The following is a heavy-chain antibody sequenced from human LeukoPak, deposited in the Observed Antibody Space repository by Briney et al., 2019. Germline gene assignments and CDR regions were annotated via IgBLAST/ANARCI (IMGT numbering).Heavy chain of an antibody. CDR1: GGSISGTSYF. D-gene: IGHD4-17*01. Sequence: PSETLSLTCTVSGGSISGTSYFWGWIRQPPGKGLEWIASISYTGTTHYNPSLNSRATISADTSKNQFSLKLRSVTAADTALYYCARQGDYVPFDYWGQGTLVTVSS. V-gene: IGHV4-39*01. J-gene: IGHJ4*02. CDR3: ARQGDYVPFDY. CDR2: ISYTGTT.